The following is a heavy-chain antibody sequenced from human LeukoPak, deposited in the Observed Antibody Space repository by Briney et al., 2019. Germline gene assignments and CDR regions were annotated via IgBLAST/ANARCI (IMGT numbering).Heavy chain of an antibody. D-gene: IGHD1-7*01. CDR3: ARFPDSWNYDY. CDR2: INPNNGDT. V-gene: IGHV1-2*02. J-gene: IGHJ4*02. CDR1: GYTFTTYF. Sequence: ASVKVSCKASGYTFTTYFIHWVQQAPGQGLQWMGWINPNNGDTNYAQKFQGRVTLTRDTSISAVYMDLSSLRSDDTAVYYCARFPDSWNYDYWGQGTLVTVSS.